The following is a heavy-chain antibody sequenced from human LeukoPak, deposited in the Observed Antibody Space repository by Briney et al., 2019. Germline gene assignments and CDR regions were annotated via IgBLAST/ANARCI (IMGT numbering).Heavy chain of an antibody. J-gene: IGHJ3*02. CDR2: IIPILGIA. Sequence: GASVKVSCKASVGTFSSYTISWVRQAPGQGLEWMGRIIPILGIANYAQKFQGRVTITADKSTSTAYMELSSLRSEDTAVYYCASRRRVYCSSTSCFNDAFDIWGQGTMVTVSS. CDR1: VGTFSSYT. CDR3: ASRRRVYCSSTSCFNDAFDI. V-gene: IGHV1-69*02. D-gene: IGHD2-2*01.